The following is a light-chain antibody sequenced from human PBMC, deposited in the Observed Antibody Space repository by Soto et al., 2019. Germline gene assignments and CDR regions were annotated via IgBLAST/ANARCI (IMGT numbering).Light chain of an antibody. CDR3: QHYNDSPPSYT. J-gene: IGKJ2*01. V-gene: IGKV3-20*01. CDR2: DAF. CDR1: QRVSRTS. Sequence: EIVLTQSPGTLSLSPGERATLSCRASQRVSRTSLAWYRHKPGQAPRLRMYDAFSMATDSPDRISGSGSGTDFTVTISSLEPEDFAVYYCQHYNDSPPSYTFGQGTKLAI.